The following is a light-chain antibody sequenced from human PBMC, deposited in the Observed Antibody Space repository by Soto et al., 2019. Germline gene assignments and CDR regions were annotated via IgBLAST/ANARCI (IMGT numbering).Light chain of an antibody. CDR2: GVS. CDR1: RTVGGTY. J-gene: IGKJ3*01. Sequence: EIVLTQSPGTLSLSPGERATLSCRASRTVGGTYLAWYQQKPGQAPKLLMYGVSNRATGIPDRFSGSGCGTDFTLTISRLEPEDFAVYYCQQYGTSPLTFGPGTKPDI. CDR3: QQYGTSPLT. V-gene: IGKV3-20*01.